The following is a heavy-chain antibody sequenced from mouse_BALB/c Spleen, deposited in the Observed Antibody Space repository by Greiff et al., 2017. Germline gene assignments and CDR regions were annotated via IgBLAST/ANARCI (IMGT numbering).Heavy chain of an antibody. J-gene: IGHJ2*01. Sequence: QVQLQQSGPGLVAPSQSLSITCTVSGFSLTSYGVHWVRQPPGKGLEWLGVIWAGGSTNYNSALMSRLSISKDNSKSQVFLKMNSLQTDDTAMYYCARDGAGLRRGIDYWGQGTTLTVSS. CDR1: GFSLTSYG. V-gene: IGHV2-9*02. CDR3: ARDGAGLRRGIDY. CDR2: IWAGGST. D-gene: IGHD2-4*01.